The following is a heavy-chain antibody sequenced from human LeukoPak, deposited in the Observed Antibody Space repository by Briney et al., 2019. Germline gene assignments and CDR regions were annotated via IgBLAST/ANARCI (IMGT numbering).Heavy chain of an antibody. Sequence: PGGSLRLSCVVSGFSFSDSYMSWVRQAPERGLECISYISGSGSVINYADSVKGRFTISRDNAKNSVYLQMNSLRVEDTAIYYCARTARLYDYWGQGTQVTVSS. J-gene: IGHJ4*02. CDR3: ARTARLYDY. V-gene: IGHV3-11*01. CDR2: ISGSGSVI. D-gene: IGHD4/OR15-4a*01. CDR1: GFSFSDSY.